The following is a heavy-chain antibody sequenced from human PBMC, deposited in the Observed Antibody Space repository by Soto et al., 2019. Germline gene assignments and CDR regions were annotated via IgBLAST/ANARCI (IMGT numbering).Heavy chain of an antibody. Sequence: QVQLMQSGAEVKKPGASVKVSCKASGDTFTDYYIHWVRQAPGQGLEWMGTVNPSGGHTTYAQHFLVRVTMPGDTSTSTLYMELTSLTSDDTAVYYCARGGHVVVVTAALDYWGQGTLVTVSS. J-gene: IGHJ4*02. D-gene: IGHD2-21*02. CDR2: VNPSGGHT. CDR3: ARGGHVVVVTAALDY. V-gene: IGHV1-46*01. CDR1: GDTFTDYY.